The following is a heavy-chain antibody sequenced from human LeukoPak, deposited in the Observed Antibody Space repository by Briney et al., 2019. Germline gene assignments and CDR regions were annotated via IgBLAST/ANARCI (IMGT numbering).Heavy chain of an antibody. Sequence: SETLSLTCTVSGGSISPYYWSWIRQPPGKGLEWVGYIYYSGSTKYNPSLESRVTISVDTSKNQFSLKLTSVTASDTAVYYCARLPDPWGQGTLVTVSS. V-gene: IGHV4-59*08. CDR1: GGSISPYY. J-gene: IGHJ5*02. CDR3: ARLPDP. CDR2: IYYSGST.